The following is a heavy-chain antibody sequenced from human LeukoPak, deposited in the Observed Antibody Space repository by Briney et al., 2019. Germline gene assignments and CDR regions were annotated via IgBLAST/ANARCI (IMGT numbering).Heavy chain of an antibody. CDR1: GFSFDDYA. V-gene: IGHV3-9*01. CDR3: ARERLTYGSGSYGSFDY. D-gene: IGHD3-10*01. J-gene: IGHJ4*02. CDR2: ISWNSGSE. Sequence: GGSLRLSCAASGFSFDDYAMHWLRQAPGKGLQWVSGISWNSGSEGYADSVKGRFTISRDNSKNTLYLQMNSLRAEDTAVYYCARERLTYGSGSYGSFDYWGQGTLVTVSS.